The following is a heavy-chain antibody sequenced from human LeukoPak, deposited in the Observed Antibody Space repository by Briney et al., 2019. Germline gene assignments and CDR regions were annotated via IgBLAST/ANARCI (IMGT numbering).Heavy chain of an antibody. CDR3: ASIAAAAGFDY. Sequence: GEALQISCKGSGYRFTSYWIGWGRRMPGKGVGGLGFIYPGPSDTRYIPSFQGQVTLSPANSISTPYLQWSSLKASDTAMYYCASIAAAAGFDYWGRGTLVTVSS. J-gene: IGHJ4*02. V-gene: IGHV5-51*01. CDR1: GYRFTSYW. D-gene: IGHD6-13*01. CDR2: IYPGPSDT.